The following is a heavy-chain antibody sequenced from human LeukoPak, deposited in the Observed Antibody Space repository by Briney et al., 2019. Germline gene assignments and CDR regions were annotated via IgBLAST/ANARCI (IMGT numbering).Heavy chain of an antibody. J-gene: IGHJ4*02. CDR2: IYSGGRT. CDR1: GFTVSSDY. Sequence: GGSLRLPCAASGFTVSSDYMSWVRQAPGKGLEWASVIYSGGRTYYADSVKGRFTISRDNSKNTLYLQMNSLRAEDTAVYYCARDSDYSSSWFDFDYWGQGTLVTVSS. CDR3: ARDSDYSSSWFDFDY. D-gene: IGHD6-13*01. V-gene: IGHV3-66*01.